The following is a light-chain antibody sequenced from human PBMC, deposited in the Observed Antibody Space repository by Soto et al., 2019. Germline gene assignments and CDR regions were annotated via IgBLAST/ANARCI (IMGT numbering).Light chain of an antibody. CDR2: SND. CDR1: RSNIGSNT. Sequence: QSVLTQPPSASGTPGQRLTISCSGSRSNIGSNTVSWYQQLPGTAPKLLIYSNDQRPSGVPDRVSGSKSGTSASLAISGLQSDDEADYYCAAWDDSLNGYVFGTGTQLTVL. J-gene: IGLJ1*01. V-gene: IGLV1-44*01. CDR3: AAWDDSLNGYV.